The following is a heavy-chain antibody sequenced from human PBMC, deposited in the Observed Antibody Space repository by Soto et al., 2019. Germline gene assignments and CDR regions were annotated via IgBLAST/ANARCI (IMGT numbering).Heavy chain of an antibody. CDR1: GNSFTNYW. CDR3: ASQGTPSGTYAMDV. CDR2: IYPGDSET. V-gene: IGHV5-51*01. Sequence: PGESLKISCKGSGNSFTNYWIGWVRQMPGKGLEWMGIIYPGDSETRYSPSFQGQVTISADKSISTAYLQWSSLKASDTAIYYCASQGTPSGTYAMDVWGQGTTVTVSS. J-gene: IGHJ6*02. D-gene: IGHD1-26*01.